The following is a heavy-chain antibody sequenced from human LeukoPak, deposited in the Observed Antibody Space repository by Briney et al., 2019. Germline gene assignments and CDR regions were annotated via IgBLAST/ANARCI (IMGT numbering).Heavy chain of an antibody. V-gene: IGHV3-49*04. Sequence: GGSLRLSCTASGFTFGDYAMNWVRQAPGKGLEWVSLITSKAYGGTTEYASSVKGRFIISRDDSKSIAYLQMNRLKTEDTAVYYCTRDRRAKVVPAATFDYWGQGTLVTVSS. J-gene: IGHJ4*02. CDR3: TRDRRAKVVPAATFDY. CDR2: ITSKAYGGTT. CDR1: GFTFGDYA. D-gene: IGHD2-2*01.